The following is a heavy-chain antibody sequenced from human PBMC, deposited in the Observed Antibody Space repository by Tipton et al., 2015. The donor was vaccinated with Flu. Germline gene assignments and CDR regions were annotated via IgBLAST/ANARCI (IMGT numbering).Heavy chain of an antibody. D-gene: IGHD6-6*01. CDR3: ARSSIAARPYPPYYGMDV. V-gene: IGHV1-8*01. CDR2: MNPNSGNP. J-gene: IGHJ6*02. Sequence: QLVQSGAEVKKPGASVKVSCKASGYTFTSYDINWVRQATGQGLEWMGWMNPNSGNPGYAQKFQGRVTMTRNTSISTAYMELSSLRSEDTAVYYCARSSIAARPYPPYYGMDVWGQGTTVTVSS. CDR1: GYTFTSYD.